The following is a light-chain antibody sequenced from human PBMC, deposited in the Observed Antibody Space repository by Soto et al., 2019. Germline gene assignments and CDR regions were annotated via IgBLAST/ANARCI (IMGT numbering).Light chain of an antibody. Sequence: EIVLTQSPGTLSLSPGERATLSCRASQSVSSSYLAWYQQKPGQAPRLLIYGASSRATGIPDRFSGSGSGTDVTLIISRLQHEDYAVYYCQQYGSSPFTFGPGTKVDIK. CDR2: GAS. J-gene: IGKJ3*01. V-gene: IGKV3-20*01. CDR1: QSVSSSY. CDR3: QQYGSSPFT.